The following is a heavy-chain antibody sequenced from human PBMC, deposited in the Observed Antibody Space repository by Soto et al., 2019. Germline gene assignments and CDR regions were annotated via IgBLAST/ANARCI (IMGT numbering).Heavy chain of an antibody. CDR1: GYTFTGYY. CDR3: ARDSGRFFEWPHHYYYYGKDV. CDR2: IIPIFGTA. D-gene: IGHD3-3*01. J-gene: IGHJ6*02. Sequence: ASVKVSCKASGYTFTGYYMHWVRQAPGQGLEWMGGIIPIFGTANYAQKFQGRVTITADKSTSTAYMELSSLRSEDTAVYYCARDSGRFFEWPHHYYYYGKDVWGQGTTVTVSS. V-gene: IGHV1-69*06.